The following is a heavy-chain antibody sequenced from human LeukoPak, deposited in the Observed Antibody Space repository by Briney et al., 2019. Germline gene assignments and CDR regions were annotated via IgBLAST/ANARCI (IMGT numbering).Heavy chain of an antibody. J-gene: IGHJ4*02. CDR2: ISWNSGSI. Sequence: PGGSLRLSCAASGFTFSDYAMHWVRQAPGKGLEWVSGISWNSGSIGYADSVKGRFTISRDNAKNSLYLQMNSLRAEDTALYYCAKGSGYTPNAFDYWGQGTLVTVSS. CDR3: AKGSGYTPNAFDY. CDR1: GFTFSDYA. V-gene: IGHV3-9*01. D-gene: IGHD3-22*01.